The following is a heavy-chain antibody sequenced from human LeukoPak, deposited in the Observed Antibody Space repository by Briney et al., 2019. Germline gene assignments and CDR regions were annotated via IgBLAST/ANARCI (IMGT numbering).Heavy chain of an antibody. V-gene: IGHV3-33*08. CDR3: ARPHCGGDCYSWVDY. Sequence: PGGSLRLSCVASGFTFSTYGMHWVRQAPGKGLEWVAVIWYDGSNKYYADSVKGRFTISRDNSKNTLYLQMNSLRAEDTAVYYCARPHCGGDCYSWVDYWGQGTLVTVSS. CDR1: GFTFSTYG. J-gene: IGHJ4*02. D-gene: IGHD2-21*02. CDR2: IWYDGSNK.